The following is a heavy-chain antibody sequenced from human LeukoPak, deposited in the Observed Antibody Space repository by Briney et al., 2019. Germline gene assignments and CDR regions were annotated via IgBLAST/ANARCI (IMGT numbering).Heavy chain of an antibody. V-gene: IGHV1-46*01. CDR2: INPSGGST. CDR3: ARGNSAMKWELLQDYFDY. Sequence: ASVKVSCKASGYTFTSYYMHWVRQAPGQGLEWMGIINPSGGSTSYAQKFQGRVTMTRDTSTSTVYMELSSLRSEDTAVYYCARGNSAMKWELLQDYFDYWGQGTLVTVSS. CDR1: GYTFTSYY. J-gene: IGHJ4*02. D-gene: IGHD1-26*01.